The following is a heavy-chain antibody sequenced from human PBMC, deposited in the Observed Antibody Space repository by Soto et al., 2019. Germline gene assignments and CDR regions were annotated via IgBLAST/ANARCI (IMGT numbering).Heavy chain of an antibody. Sequence: EVQLVETGGGLTQPGGSLRLSRENSGFTVNSDYMSWVRKAPGKGLEWVSIIYAGGSTYYADSVRGRFTISSDNSRNTLYLQMNSLRVEDTAVYYCARSFDYGYIHHWGQGTLVTVSS. V-gene: IGHV3-53*02. J-gene: IGHJ4*02. CDR2: IYAGGST. D-gene: IGHD3-10*01. CDR1: GFTVNSDY. CDR3: ARSFDYGYIHH.